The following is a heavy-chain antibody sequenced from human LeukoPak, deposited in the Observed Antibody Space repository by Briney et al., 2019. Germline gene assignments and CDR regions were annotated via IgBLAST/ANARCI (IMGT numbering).Heavy chain of an antibody. CDR2: INHSGST. CDR1: GGSFSGYY. J-gene: IGHJ4*02. Sequence: PSETLSLTCAVYGGSFSGYYWSWIRQPPGKGLEWIGEINHSGSTNYNPSLKSRVTISVDTSKNQFSLKLSFVTAADTAVYYCARGHVAAAPDYWGQGTLVTVSS. V-gene: IGHV4-34*01. D-gene: IGHD6-13*01. CDR3: ARGHVAAAPDY.